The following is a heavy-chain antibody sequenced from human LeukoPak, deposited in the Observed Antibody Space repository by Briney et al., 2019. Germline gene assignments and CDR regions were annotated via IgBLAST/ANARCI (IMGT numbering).Heavy chain of an antibody. V-gene: IGHV1-69*13. CDR2: IIPIFGTA. D-gene: IGHD3-22*01. CDR3: ASRYYYDSSGYYYY. J-gene: IGHJ4*02. CDR1: GGSFSSYS. Sequence: SVKVSCKASGGSFSSYSISWVRQAPGQGLEWMGGIIPIFGTANYAQKFQGRVTITADESTSTAYMELSSLRSEDTAVYYCASRYYYDSSGYYYYWGQGTLVTVSS.